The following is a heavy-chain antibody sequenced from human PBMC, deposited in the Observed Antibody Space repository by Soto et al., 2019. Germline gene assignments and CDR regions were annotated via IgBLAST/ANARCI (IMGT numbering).Heavy chain of an antibody. CDR2: IIPIFGTA. CDR3: ARDGGFSSGEQWLAFDY. CDR1: GGTFSSYA. V-gene: IGHV1-69*12. J-gene: IGHJ4*02. D-gene: IGHD6-19*01. Sequence: QVQLVQSGAEVKKPGSSVKVSCKASGGTFSSYAISWVRQAPGQGLEWMGGIIPIFGTANYAQKFQGRVTITADEATCTAYMELSSLRSEDTAVYYCARDGGFSSGEQWLAFDYWGQGTLVTVSS.